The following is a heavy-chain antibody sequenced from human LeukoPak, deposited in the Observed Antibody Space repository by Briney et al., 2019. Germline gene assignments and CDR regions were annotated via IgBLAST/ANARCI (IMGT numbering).Heavy chain of an antibody. J-gene: IGHJ4*02. D-gene: IGHD2-2*01. CDR1: GFTFSSYI. CDR2: ISSSSSTI. Sequence: PGGSLRLSCAASGFTFSSYIMNWVRRAPGKGLEWVSYISSSSSTIYYADSVKGRFTLSRDNAKNSLYPQMNSLRAEDTAVYYCASTGRYCTSTSCSNYFHYWGQGTLVTVSS. CDR3: ASTGRYCTSTSCSNYFHY. V-gene: IGHV3-48*04.